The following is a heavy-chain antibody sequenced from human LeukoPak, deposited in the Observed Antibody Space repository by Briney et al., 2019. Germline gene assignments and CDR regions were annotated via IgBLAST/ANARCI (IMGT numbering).Heavy chain of an antibody. V-gene: IGHV1-8*01. Sequence: ASVKVSCKASGYTLSSYDINWVRQATGQGLEWMGWKNPNSGRTGFAQKFQGRLTMTTDTSISTAYMELSSLTSEDTAVYYGARGPVRTHGMDVWGQGTTVTVSS. CDR1: GYTLSSYD. J-gene: IGHJ6*02. CDR3: ARGPVRTHGMDV. CDR2: KNPNSGRT.